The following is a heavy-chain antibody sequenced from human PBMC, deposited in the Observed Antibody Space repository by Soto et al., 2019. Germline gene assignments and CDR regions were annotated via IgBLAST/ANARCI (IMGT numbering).Heavy chain of an antibody. Sequence: PGGSLRLSCAASGFTFSTYAMSWVRQAPGKGLEWVSTIDNSGGITYAASVKGRLTLSRDDSKNSVYLQMNSLKTEDTALYFCVRTIQPGTTTYFDYWGQGTLVTVSS. CDR1: GFTFSTYA. V-gene: IGHV3-23*01. J-gene: IGHJ4*02. CDR2: IDNSGGIT. D-gene: IGHD1-1*01. CDR3: VRTIQPGTTTYFDY.